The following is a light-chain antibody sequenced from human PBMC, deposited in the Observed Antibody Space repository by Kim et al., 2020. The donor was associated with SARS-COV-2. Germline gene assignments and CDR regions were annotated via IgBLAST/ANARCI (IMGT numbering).Light chain of an antibody. V-gene: IGKV3-15*01. Sequence: SPGERATLSCRASQTINNKLVWYQHKPGQAPRLLIYDATTRATGVPARFIGSGSETDFTLTISSLQSEDFAVYYCQQSNDGPPLTFGQGTKVDIK. CDR3: QQSNDGPPLT. J-gene: IGKJ1*01. CDR1: QTINNK. CDR2: DAT.